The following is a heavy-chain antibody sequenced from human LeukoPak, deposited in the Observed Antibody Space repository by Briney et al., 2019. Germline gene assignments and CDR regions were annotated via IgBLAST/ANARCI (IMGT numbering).Heavy chain of an antibody. D-gene: IGHD3-16*02. V-gene: IGHV3-23*01. J-gene: IGHJ6*02. CDR1: GFTVSSNY. Sequence: GGSLRLSCAASGFTVSSNYVSWVRQAPGKGLAWVSGISGSGRSTHSADSVKGRFTISRDNSKNMLYLQMNSLRAEDTALYYCAKALDGYNGMDVWGQGTTVIVSS. CDR2: ISGSGRST. CDR3: AKALDGYNGMDV.